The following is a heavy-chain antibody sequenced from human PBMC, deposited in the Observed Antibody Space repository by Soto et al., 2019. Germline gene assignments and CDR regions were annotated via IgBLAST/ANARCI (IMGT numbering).Heavy chain of an antibody. CDR1: GGSSISYY. CDR3: ARRAAGPRYAFDI. D-gene: IGHD6-25*01. Sequence: ALETLSLTCTVSGGSSISYYGSWIRQPPGKGLEWIGYIYYSGSTNYNPSLKSRVTISVDTSKNQFSLKLSSVTAADTAVYSCARRAAGPRYAFDIWGQGTMVTVSS. J-gene: IGHJ3*02. V-gene: IGHV4-59*01. CDR2: IYYSGST.